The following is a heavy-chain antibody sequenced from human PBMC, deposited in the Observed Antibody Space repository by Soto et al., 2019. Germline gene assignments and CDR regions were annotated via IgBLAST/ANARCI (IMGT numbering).Heavy chain of an antibody. CDR1: GYTFTSYG. CDR3: AREGYSGSELGGGQYYYYGMDV. D-gene: IGHD1-26*01. J-gene: IGHJ6*02. Sequence: ASVKVSCKASGYTFTSYGISWVRQAPGQGLEWMGWISAYNGNTNYAQKLQGRGTMTTDTSTSTAYMELRSLRSDDTAVYYCAREGYSGSELGGGQYYYYGMDVWGQGTTVTVSS. V-gene: IGHV1-18*01. CDR2: ISAYNGNT.